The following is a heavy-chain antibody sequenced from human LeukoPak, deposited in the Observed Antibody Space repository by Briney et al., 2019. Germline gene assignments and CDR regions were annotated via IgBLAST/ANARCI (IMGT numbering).Heavy chain of an antibody. D-gene: IGHD2-15*01. J-gene: IGHJ6*03. CDR2: ISSNGGST. CDR1: GFTFSSYA. Sequence: HPGGSLRLSCAASGFTFSSYAMHWVRQAPGKGLEYVSAISSNGGSTYYANSVKGRFTISRDNSKNTLYLQMGSLRAEDMAVYYCATLASSATSHYYYYYMDVWGKGTTVTVSS. CDR3: ATLASSATSHYYYYYMDV. V-gene: IGHV3-64*01.